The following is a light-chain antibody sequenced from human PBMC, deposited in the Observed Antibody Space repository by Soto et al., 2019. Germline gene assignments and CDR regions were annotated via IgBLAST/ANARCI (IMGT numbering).Light chain of an antibody. Sequence: DIQMTQSPSTLSASEGEKVTITCRASQVIIGWLAWYQQKPGKAPKLLIYDASSLESGVPSRFSGSGSGTEFTLTISSLQPDDFATYYCQQYNSYWTFGQGTKVEIK. CDR2: DAS. CDR1: QVIIGW. J-gene: IGKJ1*01. V-gene: IGKV1-5*01. CDR3: QQYNSYWT.